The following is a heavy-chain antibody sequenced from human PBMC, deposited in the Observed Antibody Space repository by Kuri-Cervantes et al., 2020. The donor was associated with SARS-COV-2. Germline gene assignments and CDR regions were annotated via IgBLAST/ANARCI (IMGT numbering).Heavy chain of an antibody. Sequence: GGSLRLSCAASGFTFSSYGMHWVRQAPGKGLEWVAVIWYDGSNKYYADSVKGRFTISRDNSKNTLYLQMNSLRAEDTAVYYCARDGRRITIFGVVIITFDYWGQGNMVTGAS. J-gene: IGHJ4*01. CDR2: IWYDGSNK. CDR3: ARDGRRITIFGVVIITFDY. CDR1: GFTFSSYG. V-gene: IGHV3-33*01. D-gene: IGHD3-3*01.